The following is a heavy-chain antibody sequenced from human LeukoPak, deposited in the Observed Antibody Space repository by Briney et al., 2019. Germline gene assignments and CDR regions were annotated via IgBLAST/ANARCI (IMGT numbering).Heavy chain of an antibody. CDR2: IYYTGKT. Sequence: PSETLSLTCTVSGVSISSYYWSWLRQPPGKALEWIGYIYYTGKTYYNPSLEGRVTILVDTSRNHFSVKLSSVTAADTAVYYCARSQNYYGSGDYWSQGTLVTVSS. D-gene: IGHD3-10*01. J-gene: IGHJ4*02. CDR3: ARSQNYYGSGDY. CDR1: GVSISSYY. V-gene: IGHV4-59*01.